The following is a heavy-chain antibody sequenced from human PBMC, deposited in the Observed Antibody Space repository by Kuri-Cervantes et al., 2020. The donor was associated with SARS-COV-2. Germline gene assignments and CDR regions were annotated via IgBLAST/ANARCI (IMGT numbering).Heavy chain of an antibody. J-gene: IGHJ4*02. V-gene: IGHV3-15*01. CDR3: TTGFVGVPHDGY. CDR2: IKNERGGGTT. CDR1: GFTFSSYA. D-gene: IGHD3-16*01. Sequence: GGSLRLSCAASGFTFSSYAMHWVRQAPGKGLEWIGRIKNERGGGTTDYATPVKGRFAISRDNSNNMLYLQMNSLKTEDTAFYFCTTGFVGVPHDGYWGQGTLVTVSS.